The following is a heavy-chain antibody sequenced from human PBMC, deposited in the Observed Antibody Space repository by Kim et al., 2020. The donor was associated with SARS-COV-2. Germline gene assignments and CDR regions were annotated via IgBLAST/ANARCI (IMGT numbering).Heavy chain of an antibody. D-gene: IGHD1-20*01. V-gene: IGHV1-69*01. Sequence: QKFQGRVTITADESTSTAYMELSSLRSEDTAVYYCAARNNWNDVGDWFDPWGQGTLVTVSS. J-gene: IGHJ5*02. CDR3: AARNNWNDVGDWFDP.